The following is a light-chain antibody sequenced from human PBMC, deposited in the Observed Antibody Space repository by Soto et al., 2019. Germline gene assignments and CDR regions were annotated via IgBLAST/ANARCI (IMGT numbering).Light chain of an antibody. V-gene: IGKV3-20*01. CDR2: GAS. CDR3: PQYDSSPT. CDR1: QSLSKKF. J-gene: IGKJ1*01. Sequence: EIVLTQSPATLSLSPGERATLSCRASQSLSKKFLTWYQQKPGQAPRVLIYGASNRATGIPDRFSGGGSGTDFTLTTNRLEPEDFEVYYCPQYDSSPTFGQGTKVEIK.